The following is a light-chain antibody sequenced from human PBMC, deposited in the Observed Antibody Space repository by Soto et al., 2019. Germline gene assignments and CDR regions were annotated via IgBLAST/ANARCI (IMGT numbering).Light chain of an antibody. CDR2: GVS. V-gene: IGKV3-15*01. CDR3: QQHGTSPYT. CDR1: QSVSSN. J-gene: IGKJ2*01. Sequence: EIVMTQSPATLSVSPGERATLSCRASQSVSSNLAWYQQKPGQAPRLLIYGVSTRATGIPATFSGSGSGTEFTLTISSLQSEDFAVYYCQQHGTSPYTFGQGTVLEIK.